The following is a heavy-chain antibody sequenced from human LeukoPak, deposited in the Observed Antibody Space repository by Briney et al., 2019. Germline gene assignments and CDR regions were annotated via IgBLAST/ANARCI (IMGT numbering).Heavy chain of an antibody. V-gene: IGHV4-4*07. Sequence: SETLSLTCSVSGDSLSGYHWSWIPQSAGKGLEWIGRIYVSGNTNYNPSLKSRVTMAVDTSKNQFSLSLNSVTAADTAVYYCARGDLRRDGFNYPFDIWGQGTMVTVSS. CDR3: ARGDLRRDGFNYPFDI. CDR1: GDSLSGYH. CDR2: IYVSGNT. J-gene: IGHJ3*02. D-gene: IGHD5-24*01.